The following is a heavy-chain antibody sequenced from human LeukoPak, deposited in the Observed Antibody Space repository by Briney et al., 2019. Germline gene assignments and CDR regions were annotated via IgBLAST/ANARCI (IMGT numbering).Heavy chain of an antibody. V-gene: IGHV3-15*01. J-gene: IGHJ4*02. Sequence: GGSLRLSCAASGLSFSEAGLTWIRQAPGGRLEWVGRIKSGSDDGTIDYAALVKGRFTISRDDSKATFYLQMSSLKTEDTAVYYCTTTHNYFNSRAYFTSRDYWGQGTLVTVSS. D-gene: IGHD5-24*01. CDR1: GLSFSEAG. CDR3: TTTHNYFNSRAYFTSRDY. CDR2: IKSGSDDGTI.